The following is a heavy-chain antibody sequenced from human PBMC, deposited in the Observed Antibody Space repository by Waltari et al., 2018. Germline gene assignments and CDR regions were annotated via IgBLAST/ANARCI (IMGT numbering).Heavy chain of an antibody. J-gene: IGHJ4*02. V-gene: IGHV3-7*01. D-gene: IGHD2-21*01. CDR2: IKKDGGEK. CDR1: GFTFSGYW. Sequence: EVQLVESGGGLVQPGGSLRLSCAAFGFTFSGYWMTWVRQAPGKGLEWVANIKKDGGEKYYVDSVKGRFTVSRDNAKNSLYLQMSSLRAEDTAVYYCARDRGYCGGDCYKNLDSWGQGTLVAVSS. CDR3: ARDRGYCGGDCYKNLDS.